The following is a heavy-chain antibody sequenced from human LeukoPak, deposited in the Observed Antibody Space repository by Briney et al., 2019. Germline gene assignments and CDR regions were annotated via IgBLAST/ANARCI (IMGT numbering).Heavy chain of an antibody. Sequence: SETLSLTCTVSGVSISSYYWTWIRQPPGKGLEWIGNINYSGSTKYNPSLKSRVTISVDTSKNQFSLKLSSVTAADTAVYYCARTSGSYYFDYWGQGTLVTVSS. CDR1: GVSISSYY. V-gene: IGHV4-59*01. CDR3: ARTSGSYYFDY. D-gene: IGHD1-26*01. CDR2: INYSGST. J-gene: IGHJ4*02.